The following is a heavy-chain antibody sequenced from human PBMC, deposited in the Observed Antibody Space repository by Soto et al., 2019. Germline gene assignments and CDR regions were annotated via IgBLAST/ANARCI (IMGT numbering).Heavy chain of an antibody. CDR2: ISYDGSNK. D-gene: IGHD4-4*01. V-gene: IGHV3-30*18. Sequence: QVQLVESGGGVVQPGRSLRLSCAASGFTFSSYGMHWVRQAPGKGLEWVAVISYDGSNKYYADSVKGRFTISRDNSKNTLYLQMNSLRAEDTAVYYCAKDLGYSNYVDYYGMDVWGQGTTVTVSS. CDR1: GFTFSSYG. CDR3: AKDLGYSNYVDYYGMDV. J-gene: IGHJ6*02.